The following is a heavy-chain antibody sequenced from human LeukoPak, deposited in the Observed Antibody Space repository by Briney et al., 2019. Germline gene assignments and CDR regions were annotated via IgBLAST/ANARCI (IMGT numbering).Heavy chain of an antibody. V-gene: IGHV4-39*01. CDR1: GGSISSSSYY. CDR2: IYYSGST. D-gene: IGHD3-10*01. Sequence: SETLSLTCTVSGGSISSSSYYWGWIRQPPGKGLEWIGSIYYSGSTYYNPSLKSRVTISVDTSKNQFSLKLSSVTAADTAVYYCARAKIPPLSGGPTKLPPSGLVDYWGQGTLVTVSS. J-gene: IGHJ4*02. CDR3: ARAKIPPLSGGPTKLPPSGLVDY.